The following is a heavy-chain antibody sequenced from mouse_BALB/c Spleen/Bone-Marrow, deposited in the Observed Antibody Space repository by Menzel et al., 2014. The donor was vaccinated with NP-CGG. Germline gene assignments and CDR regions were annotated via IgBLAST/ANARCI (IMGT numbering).Heavy chain of an antibody. D-gene: IGHD1-1*01. CDR1: RFDFSRYW. V-gene: IGHV4-1*02. J-gene: IGHJ1*01. CDR3: ARLNYYGNLFV. Sequence: EVKLVESGGGLVQPGGSLKLSCAASRFDFSRYWMSWVRQAPGKGLEWIGEINPDSSTINYTPSLKDKFIIPRDNAKNTLYLQMSKVRSEDTALYYCARLNYYGNLFVWGAGTTVTVSS. CDR2: INPDSSTI.